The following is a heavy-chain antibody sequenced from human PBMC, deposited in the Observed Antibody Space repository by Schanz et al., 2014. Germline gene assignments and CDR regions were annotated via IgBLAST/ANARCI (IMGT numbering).Heavy chain of an antibody. CDR1: GFTFHTYD. D-gene: IGHD6-19*01. CDR3: ARDHQWLARYYMDV. V-gene: IGHV3-30-3*01. Sequence: VHLEESGGGVVQPGRSLRLSCAASGFTFHTYDMHWVRQAPGKGLEWVAQISHDGHRDFYADSVKGRFTISRDNSKNTLYLQMKSLRAEDTAVYYCARDHQWLARYYMDVWGKGTTVTVSS. J-gene: IGHJ6*03. CDR2: ISHDGHRD.